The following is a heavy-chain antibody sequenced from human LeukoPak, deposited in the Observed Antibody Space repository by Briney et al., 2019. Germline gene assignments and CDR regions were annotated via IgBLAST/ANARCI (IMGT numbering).Heavy chain of an antibody. CDR1: GGSISSGSYY. CDR3: ARHARSWFDP. V-gene: IGHV4-61*02. D-gene: IGHD2-8*01. Sequence: SETLSLTCTVSGGSISSGSYYWSWIRQPAGKGLEWIGRIYTSGSTNYNPSLKSRVTISVDTSKNQFSLKLSSVTAADTAVYYCARHARSWFDPWGQGTLVTVSS. CDR2: IYTSGST. J-gene: IGHJ5*02.